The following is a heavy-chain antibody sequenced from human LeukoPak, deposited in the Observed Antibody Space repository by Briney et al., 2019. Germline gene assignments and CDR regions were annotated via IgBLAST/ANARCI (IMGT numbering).Heavy chain of an antibody. CDR3: ARGRYYYDSSGYFLALPYFQH. J-gene: IGHJ1*01. D-gene: IGHD3-22*01. V-gene: IGHV4-59*12. Sequence: SETLSLTCTVSGGSISNYYWSWIRQPPGKGLEWIGYIYYSGSTNYNPSLKSRVTISVDTSKNQFSLKLSSVTAADTAVYYCARGRYYYDSSGYFLALPYFQHWGQGTLVTVSS. CDR2: IYYSGST. CDR1: GGSISNYY.